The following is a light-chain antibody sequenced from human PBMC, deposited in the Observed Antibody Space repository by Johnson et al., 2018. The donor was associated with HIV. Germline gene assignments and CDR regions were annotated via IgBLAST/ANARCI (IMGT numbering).Light chain of an antibody. CDR1: SSNIGNNY. V-gene: IGLV1-51*02. J-gene: IGLJ1*01. CDR2: ENN. Sequence: QLVLTQPPSVSAAPGQKVTISCSGSSSNIGNNYVSWYQQLPGTAPKLLIYENNKRPSGIPDRFSGSKSGTSATLGITGLQTGDEADYYCGTWDSSLSAGGVFGTGTKVTCL. CDR3: GTWDSSLSAGGV.